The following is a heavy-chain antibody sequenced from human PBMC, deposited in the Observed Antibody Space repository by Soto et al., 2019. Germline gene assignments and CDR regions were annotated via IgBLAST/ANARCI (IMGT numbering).Heavy chain of an antibody. Sequence: SETLSLTCTVSGGSLKSGGYYWSWVRQHPGRGLEWIGYIYYTGRTYYNPSLESRLTFSVDTSKNQFSLRLSSVTAADTAVYYCARGSTTEKVDSWGQGILVTVS. CDR2: IYYTGRT. CDR1: GGSLKSGGYY. V-gene: IGHV4-31*02. CDR3: ARGSTTEKVDS. J-gene: IGHJ4*02.